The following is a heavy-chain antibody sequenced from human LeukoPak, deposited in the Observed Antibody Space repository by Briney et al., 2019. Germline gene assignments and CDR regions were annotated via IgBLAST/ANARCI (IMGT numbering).Heavy chain of an antibody. CDR2: VYSGGRT. J-gene: IGHJ4*02. CDR1: GFIVSNKY. V-gene: IGHV3-53*01. Sequence: GGSLRLSCAASGFIVSNKYMSWVRQAPGKGLEWVSIVYSGGRTYYADSVKGRFTISRDNSKNTLYLQMNSLRAEDTAVYYCATDYGSGTYYTLDCWGQGTLVTVSS. CDR3: ATDYGSGTYYTLDC. D-gene: IGHD3-10*01.